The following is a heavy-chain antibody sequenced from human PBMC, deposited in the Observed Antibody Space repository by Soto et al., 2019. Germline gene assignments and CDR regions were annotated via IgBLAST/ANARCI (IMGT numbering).Heavy chain of an antibody. D-gene: IGHD2-15*01. J-gene: IGHJ4*02. Sequence: EVQLVESGGGVVQPGGSLRLSCEASGFTFDDYMMHWVRQVPGKGLEWISLISWDGGRVDYADSIKGRFTVSRDNNKNSLYLHMHSLKTEDTAFYYCAKEGISGSSLDYWGQGTLVTVSS. CDR3: AKEGISGSSLDY. CDR1: GFTFDDYM. CDR2: ISWDGGRV. V-gene: IGHV3-43*01.